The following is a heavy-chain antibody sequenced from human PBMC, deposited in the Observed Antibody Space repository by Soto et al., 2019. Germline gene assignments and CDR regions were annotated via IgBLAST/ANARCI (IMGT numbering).Heavy chain of an antibody. Sequence: EVPLVESGGGLVQPGGSLRLSCAASGFTVSSNSMSWVRQAPGKGLEWVSVIYSGGSTYYADSVKGRFTISRDNSKNTLYLQMNSLRAEDTAVYYCASSGSKYGGNSGYWGQGTLVTVSS. CDR2: IYSGGST. D-gene: IGHD2-15*01. J-gene: IGHJ4*02. CDR1: GFTVSSNS. CDR3: ASSGSKYGGNSGY. V-gene: IGHV3-66*01.